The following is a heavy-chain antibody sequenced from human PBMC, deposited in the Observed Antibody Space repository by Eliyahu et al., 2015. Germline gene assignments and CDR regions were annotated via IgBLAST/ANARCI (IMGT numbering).Heavy chain of an antibody. V-gene: IGHV1-69*01. CDR2: IIPIFGTA. J-gene: IGHJ6*02. D-gene: IGHD6-19*01. CDR3: ARVQTRVAGIYYYYYGMDV. CDR1: GGTFSSYA. Sequence: QVQLVQSGAEVKKPGSSVKVSCKASGGTFSSYAISWVRQAPGQGLEWMGGIIPIFGTANYAQKFQGRVTITADESTSTAYMELSSLRSEDTAVYYCARVQTRVAGIYYYYYGMDVWGQGTTVTVSS.